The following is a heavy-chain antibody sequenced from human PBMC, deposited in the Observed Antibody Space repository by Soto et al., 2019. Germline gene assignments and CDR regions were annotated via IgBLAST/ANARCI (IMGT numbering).Heavy chain of an antibody. J-gene: IGHJ4*02. CDR1: GYTFTGYA. CDR3: ARAVAVPADFDY. V-gene: IGHV1-3*05. D-gene: IGHD6-19*01. Sequence: QVQLVQSGAEEKKPGASVKVSCKASGYTFTGYAMHWVRQAPGQRLEWMGWINAGNGNTKYSQRLQGRVTITRDTSASTAYMELSSLRSEETAVYYCARAVAVPADFDYWGQGTLVTVSS. CDR2: INAGNGNT.